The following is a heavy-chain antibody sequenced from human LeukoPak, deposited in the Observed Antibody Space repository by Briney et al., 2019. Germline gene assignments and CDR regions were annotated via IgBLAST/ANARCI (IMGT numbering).Heavy chain of an antibody. CDR1: GYNFTNYW. CDR3: ARQDGGYDR. CDR2: IHPDDSDT. V-gene: IGHV5-51*01. J-gene: IGHJ4*02. D-gene: IGHD5-12*01. Sequence: GESLKISCKTSGYNFTNYWLGWVRQMPGKGLEWMGIIHPDDSDTRHSPSFEGQVTFSADKSTSTAYLQWSSLKASDTAMYYCARQDGGYDRWGQGTLVTVSS.